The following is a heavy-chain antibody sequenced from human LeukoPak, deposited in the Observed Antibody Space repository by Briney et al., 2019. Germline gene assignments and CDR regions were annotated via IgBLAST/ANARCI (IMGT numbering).Heavy chain of an antibody. J-gene: IGHJ3*02. V-gene: IGHV4-34*01. D-gene: IGHD5/OR15-5a*01. CDR3: ARGESNAFDI. Sequence: SETLSLTCAVYGGSFSGYYWSWIRQPPGKGLEWIGEINHSGSTNYNPSLKSRVTISVDTSKNQFSLKLSSVTAADTAVYYCARGESNAFDIWGQGTMVTVPS. CDR2: INHSGST. CDR1: GGSFSGYY.